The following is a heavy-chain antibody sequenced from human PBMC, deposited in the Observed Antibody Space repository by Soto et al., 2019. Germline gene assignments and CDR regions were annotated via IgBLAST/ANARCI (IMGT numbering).Heavy chain of an antibody. CDR1: GFTFSSYA. V-gene: IGHV3-23*01. J-gene: IGHJ4*02. CDR3: AKDRPNYDFWSGYIRYFDY. Sequence: PGGSLRLSCAASGFTFSSYAMSWVRQAPGKGLEWVSAISGSGGSTYYADSVKGRFTISRDNSKNTLYLQMNSLRAEDTAVYYCAKDRPNYDFWSGYIRYFDYWGQGTPVTVSS. D-gene: IGHD3-3*01. CDR2: ISGSGGST.